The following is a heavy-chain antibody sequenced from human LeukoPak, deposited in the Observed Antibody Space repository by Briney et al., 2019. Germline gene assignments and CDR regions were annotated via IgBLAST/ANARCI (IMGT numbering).Heavy chain of an antibody. V-gene: IGHV3-21*01. CDR1: GFTFSSYS. CDR3: ARESQGYCSSTSCYALGAFDI. J-gene: IGHJ3*02. CDR2: ISSSSSYI. Sequence: PGGSLRLSCAASGFTFSSYSMTWVRQAPGKGLEWVSSISSSSSYIYYADSVKGRFTISRDNAKNSLYLQMNSLRAEDTAVYYCARESQGYCSSTSCYALGAFDIWGQGTMVTVSS. D-gene: IGHD2-2*01.